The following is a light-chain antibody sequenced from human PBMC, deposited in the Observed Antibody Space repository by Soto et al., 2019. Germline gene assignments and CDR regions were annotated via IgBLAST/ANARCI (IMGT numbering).Light chain of an antibody. CDR1: SSDVGGYNY. V-gene: IGLV2-14*01. CDR2: DVS. Sequence: QSALTQPASVSGSPGQSITISCTGTSSDVGGYNYVSWYQQLPGKAPKLMIYDVSDRPSGVSNRSSGSKSGNTASLTISGLQAEDEADYYCSSYTSSSLYVFGTGTSSPS. J-gene: IGLJ1*01. CDR3: SSYTSSSLYV.